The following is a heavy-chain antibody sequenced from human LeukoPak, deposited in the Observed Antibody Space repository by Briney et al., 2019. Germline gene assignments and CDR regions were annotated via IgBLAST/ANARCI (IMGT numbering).Heavy chain of an antibody. CDR1: GFTFSSYG. J-gene: IGHJ3*02. Sequence: GGSLRLSCAGSGFTFSSYGLHWARQAPGKGLEWVAVISYDGSNKYYADSVKGRFTISRDNSKNTLYLQMNSLRAEDTAVYYCAKDTLKRASSGCYKMGAFDIWGQGTMVTVSS. CDR2: ISYDGSNK. CDR3: AKDTLKRASSGCYKMGAFDI. D-gene: IGHD6-19*01. V-gene: IGHV3-30*18.